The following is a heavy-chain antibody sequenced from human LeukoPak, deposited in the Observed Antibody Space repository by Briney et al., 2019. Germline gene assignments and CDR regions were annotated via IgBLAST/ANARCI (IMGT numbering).Heavy chain of an antibody. CDR3: ARADYYETSGPFGY. CDR2: ISYNSNYI. D-gene: IGHD3-22*01. V-gene: IGHV3-21*01. Sequence: GGSLRLSCAGSGFTFGSHGMNWVRQAPGKGLEWVSFISYNSNYIFYADSVKGRFTISRDNAKNSLYLQMNSLRAEDTAVYYCARADYYETSGPFGYWGQGTLVIVSS. J-gene: IGHJ4*02. CDR1: GFTFGSHG.